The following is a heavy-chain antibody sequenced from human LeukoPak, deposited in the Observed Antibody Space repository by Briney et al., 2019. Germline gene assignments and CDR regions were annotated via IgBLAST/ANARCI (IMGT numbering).Heavy chain of an antibody. CDR2: IYWDDDK. CDR1: GFSLSTSGVG. CDR3: AHSKDSDYVGTVLDY. V-gene: IGHV2-5*02. Sequence: SGPTLVNPTQTLTMTCTFSGFSLSTSGVGVGWIRQPPGKALEWLALIYWDDDKRYSPSLKSRLTITKDTSKNQVVLTMTNMDPVDSATYYCAHSKDSDYVGTVLDYWGQGTLVTVSS. D-gene: IGHD4-11*01. J-gene: IGHJ4*02.